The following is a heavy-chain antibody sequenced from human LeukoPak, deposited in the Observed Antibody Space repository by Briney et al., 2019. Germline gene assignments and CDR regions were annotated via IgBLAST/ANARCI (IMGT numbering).Heavy chain of an antibody. V-gene: IGHV4-34*01. CDR1: SEFFSGYY. J-gene: IGHJ4*02. D-gene: IGHD3-10*01. CDR2: INDSGTT. CDR3: ARLPLGAFGEVLNFDC. Sequence: SSETLSLTCGVSSEFFSGYYWGWIRQPPGKGLEWIGDINDSGTTKYNPTLKSRVTISIDTSKKEFSLKVRSVTAADTAVYYCARLPLGAFGEVLNFDCWGQGTLVIVSS.